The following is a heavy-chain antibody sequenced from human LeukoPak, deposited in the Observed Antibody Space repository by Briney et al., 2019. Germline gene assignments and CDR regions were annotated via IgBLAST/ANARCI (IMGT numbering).Heavy chain of an antibody. CDR1: GGTFSSYA. CDR3: ARGIGSSSWYGYFDY. J-gene: IGHJ4*02. V-gene: IGHV1-69*01. Sequence: SVTVSCKASGGTFSSYAISWVRQAPGQGLEWMGGIIPIFGTANYAQKFQGRVTITADESTSTAYMELSSLRSEDTAVYYCARGIGSSSWYGYFDYWGQGTLVTVSS. D-gene: IGHD6-13*01. CDR2: IIPIFGTA.